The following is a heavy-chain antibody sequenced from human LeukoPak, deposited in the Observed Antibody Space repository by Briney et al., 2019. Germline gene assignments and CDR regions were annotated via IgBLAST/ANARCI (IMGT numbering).Heavy chain of an antibody. CDR3: AGGSHYYGSGPPLDY. J-gene: IGHJ4*02. V-gene: IGHV4-34*01. Sequence: SETLSLTCAVYGGSFSGYYWSWIRQPPGKGLEWIGEINHSGSTNYNPSLKSRVTISVDTSKNQFSLKLSSVTAADTAVYYCAGGSHYYGSGPPLDYWGQGTLVTVSS. CDR1: GGSFSGYY. CDR2: INHSGST. D-gene: IGHD3-10*01.